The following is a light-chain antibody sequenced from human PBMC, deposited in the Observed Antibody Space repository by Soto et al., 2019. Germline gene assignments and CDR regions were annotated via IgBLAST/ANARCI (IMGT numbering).Light chain of an antibody. CDR1: QNVSSN. V-gene: IGKV3-15*01. CDR2: RAS. Sequence: EIVMTQSTATLSVSPGGSATLSCRASQNVSSNLAWYRQKPGKAPTLLIYRASTRATGIPARFSGSGSGTEVTLTISSLQSEDFAVYYCQQYNNWPYTFGQGTKLEIK. J-gene: IGKJ2*01. CDR3: QQYNNWPYT.